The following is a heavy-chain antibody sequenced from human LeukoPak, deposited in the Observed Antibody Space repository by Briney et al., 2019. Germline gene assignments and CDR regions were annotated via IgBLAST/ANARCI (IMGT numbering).Heavy chain of an antibody. CDR2: IWYDGSNK. Sequence: GGSLRLSCATSGFTFNRFGMHWVRQAPGKGLEGVAVIWYDGSNKDYADSVKGRFTISRDNSKNTLYLQMSGLRAEDTAVYYCATSAHIEVGTAPPPDYWGQGTLVTVTS. CDR1: GFTFNRFG. V-gene: IGHV3-33*01. D-gene: IGHD2-21*02. CDR3: ATSAHIEVGTAPPPDY. J-gene: IGHJ4*02.